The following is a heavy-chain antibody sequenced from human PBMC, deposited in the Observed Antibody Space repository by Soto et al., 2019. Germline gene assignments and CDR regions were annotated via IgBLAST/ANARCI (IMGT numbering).Heavy chain of an antibody. Sequence: PSETQPLTCAVSGDSISSVGYAWSCIRKPPVKGLVWIGYMYHSGSTYYNPSLKSRVTISIDRSKNKFSMKLSSVTAADTAVYYCARVPYYWGQGILVTVSS. V-gene: IGHV4-30-2*01. J-gene: IGHJ4*02. D-gene: IGHD2-2*01. CDR2: MYHSGST. CDR1: GDSISSVGYA. CDR3: ARVPYY.